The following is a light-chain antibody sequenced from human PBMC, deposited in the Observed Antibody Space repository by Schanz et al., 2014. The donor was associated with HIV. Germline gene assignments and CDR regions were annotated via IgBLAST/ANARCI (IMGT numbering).Light chain of an antibody. Sequence: EIVMTQSPATLSVSPGERATLSCRASQRLSSNLAWYQQKPCQTPRLVIYGASTRATGIPARFSGSGSGTEFTLTISSLEPEDFAVYYCQQRSVFGGGTKVEIK. CDR2: GAS. V-gene: IGKV3-15*01. CDR1: QRLSSN. J-gene: IGKJ4*01. CDR3: QQRSV.